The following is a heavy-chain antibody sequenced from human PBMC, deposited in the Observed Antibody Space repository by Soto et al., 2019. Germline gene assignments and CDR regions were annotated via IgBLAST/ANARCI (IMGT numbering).Heavy chain of an antibody. Sequence: VASVKVSCKASGYTSTSYAMHWVRQAPGQRLEWMGWINAGNGNTKYSQKFQGRVTITRDTSASTAYMELSSLRSEDTAVYYCARDRHNYYDSSGPGPPWGQGTLVTVSS. CDR2: INAGNGNT. V-gene: IGHV1-3*01. J-gene: IGHJ1*01. CDR1: GYTSTSYA. D-gene: IGHD3-22*01. CDR3: ARDRHNYYDSSGPGPP.